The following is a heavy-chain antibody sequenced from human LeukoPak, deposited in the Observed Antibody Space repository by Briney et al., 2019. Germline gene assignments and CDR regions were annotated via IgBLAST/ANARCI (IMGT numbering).Heavy chain of an antibody. CDR2: IYYSGST. CDR3: ARDPGRLKAIDY. J-gene: IGHJ4*02. D-gene: IGHD6-25*01. V-gene: IGHV4-39*07. Sequence: SETLSLTCTVSGGSISSSSYYWGWIRQPPGKGLEWIGSIYYSGSTYYNPSLKSRVTISVDTSKNQFSLKLSSVTAADTAVYYCARDPGRLKAIDYWGQETLVTVSS. CDR1: GGSISSSSYY.